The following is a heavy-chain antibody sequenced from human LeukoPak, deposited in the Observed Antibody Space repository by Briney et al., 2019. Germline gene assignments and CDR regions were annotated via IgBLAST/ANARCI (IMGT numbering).Heavy chain of an antibody. V-gene: IGHV4-34*01. Sequence: SETLSLTCAVYGGSLSGYYWSWIRQSPGKGLEWIGEINHSGSTNYNPSLKSRVTISVDTSRNQFSLKLSSVTAADTAVYYCAMSITMIIVIVKRPPTIDYWGQGTLVTVSS. CDR1: GGSLSGYY. CDR3: AMSITMIIVIVKRPPTIDY. J-gene: IGHJ4*02. CDR2: INHSGST. D-gene: IGHD3-22*01.